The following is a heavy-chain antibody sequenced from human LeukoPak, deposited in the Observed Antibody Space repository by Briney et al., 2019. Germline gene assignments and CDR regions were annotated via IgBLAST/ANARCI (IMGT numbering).Heavy chain of an antibody. V-gene: IGHV4-34*01. J-gene: IGHJ2*01. Sequence: SETLSLTCAVYGGSFSGYYWSWIRQPPGKGLEWIGEINHSGSTNYNPSLKSRVTISVDTSKNQFSLKLTSVTAADTAVYYCAREGGLLDTSSYWYFDLWGRGTLVTVSS. CDR2: INHSGST. CDR3: AREGGLLDTSSYWYFDL. D-gene: IGHD3/OR15-3a*01. CDR1: GGSFSGYY.